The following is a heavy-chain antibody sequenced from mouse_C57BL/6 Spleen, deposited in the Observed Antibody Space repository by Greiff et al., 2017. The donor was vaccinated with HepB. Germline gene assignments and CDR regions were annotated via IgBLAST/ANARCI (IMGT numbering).Heavy chain of an antibody. J-gene: IGHJ4*01. D-gene: IGHD2-3*01. CDR2: ISSGGDYI. CDR1: GFTFSSYA. V-gene: IGHV5-9-1*02. Sequence: EVKLMESGEGLVKPGGSLKLSCAASGFTFSSYAMSWVRQTPEKRLEWVAYISSGGDYIYYADTVKGRFTISRDNARNTLYLQMSSLKSEDTAMYYCTSHDGTFFMDYWGQGTSVTVSS. CDR3: TSHDGTFFMDY.